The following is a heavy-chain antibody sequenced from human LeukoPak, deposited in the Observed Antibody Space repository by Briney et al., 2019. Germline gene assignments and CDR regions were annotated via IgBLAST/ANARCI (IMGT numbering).Heavy chain of an antibody. CDR2: ISAYNGNT. D-gene: IGHD3-16*02. Sequence: ASVTVSCKASGYTFTSYGISWVRQAPGQGLEWMGWISAYNGNTNYAQKLQGRVTMTTDTSTSTAYMELRSLRSDDTAVYYCARAEVDYDYVWGSYRLNWFDPWGQGTLVTVSS. J-gene: IGHJ5*02. CDR3: ARAEVDYDYVWGSYRLNWFDP. CDR1: GYTFTSYG. V-gene: IGHV1-18*01.